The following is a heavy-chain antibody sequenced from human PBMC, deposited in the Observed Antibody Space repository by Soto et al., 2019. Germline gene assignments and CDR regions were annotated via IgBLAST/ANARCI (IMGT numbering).Heavy chain of an antibody. Sequence: EVQLVESGGGLIQRGGSLRLSCAASGFSFSSYWMHWVRQAPGKGLVWVSRINNDGSDTNYADSVKGRFIISRDNARNTLHLEMDSLTLEDTAVYYCVRGPLDLAVVPAAMFNWCQATLVTVSS. V-gene: IGHV3-74*01. CDR1: GFSFSSYW. D-gene: IGHD2-2*03. J-gene: IGHJ4*02. CDR2: INNDGSDT. CDR3: VRGPLDLAVVPAAMFN.